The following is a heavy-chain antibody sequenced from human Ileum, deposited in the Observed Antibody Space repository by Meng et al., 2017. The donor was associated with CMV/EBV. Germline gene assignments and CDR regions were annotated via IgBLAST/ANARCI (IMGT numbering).Heavy chain of an antibody. D-gene: IGHD1-1*01. CDR1: GYSFASYG. V-gene: IGHV1-18*01. Sequence: ASVKVSCKGSGYSFASYGISWVRQAPGQGLEWMGWISVNNGITDYAQKFQGRVTMTTDTSTKTAYMQLGSLRYDDTAVYFCARVGYTSVRKNFSVDVWGQGSTVTVSS. J-gene: IGHJ6*02. CDR2: ISVNNGIT. CDR3: ARVGYTSVRKNFSVDV.